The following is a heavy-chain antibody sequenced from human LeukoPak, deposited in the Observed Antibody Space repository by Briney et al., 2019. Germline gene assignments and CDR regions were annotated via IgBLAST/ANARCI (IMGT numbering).Heavy chain of an antibody. V-gene: IGHV1-69*13. CDR1: GGTFTSYA. CDR3: ARPIVGATVGAFDI. Sequence: SVKVSCKASGGTFTSYAISWVRQAPGQGLEWMGGIIPIFGTANYAQKFQGRVTITADESTSTAYMELSSLRSEDTAVYYCARPIVGATVGAFDIWGQGTMVTVSS. J-gene: IGHJ3*02. D-gene: IGHD1-26*01. CDR2: IIPIFGTA.